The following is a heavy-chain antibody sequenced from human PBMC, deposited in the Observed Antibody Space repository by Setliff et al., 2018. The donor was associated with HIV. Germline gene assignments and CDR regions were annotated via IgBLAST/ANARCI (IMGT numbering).Heavy chain of an antibody. V-gene: IGHV4-59*08. CDR1: GGSINSYY. D-gene: IGHD3-10*01. Sequence: SETLSLTCTVSGGSINSYYWSWIRQPPGKGLEWIGYIFYSGTTSYNPSLKSRVTISVDTSKNQFSLKLSSVTAADTAVYYCARHRRDYYGSGGYSAWGQGTLVTVS. CDR3: ARHRRDYYGSGGYSA. CDR2: IFYSGTT. J-gene: IGHJ5*02.